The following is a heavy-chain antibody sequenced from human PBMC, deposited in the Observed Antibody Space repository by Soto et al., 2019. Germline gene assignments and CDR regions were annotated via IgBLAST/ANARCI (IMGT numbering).Heavy chain of an antibody. V-gene: IGHV1-69*01. CDR3: VAELDFGKLSVV. D-gene: IGHD3-10*01. Sequence: QVQLVQSGVEVKKPGSSVRVSCKASGDTFKNSVISWVRQAPGQGLEWMGGTIPLFGTTDYAQKFQGRLTITTDESTTKAYMEVSRLTSEDTAVYYCVAELDFGKLSVVWGQGTTVIVSS. J-gene: IGHJ6*02. CDR2: TIPLFGTT. CDR1: GDTFKNSV.